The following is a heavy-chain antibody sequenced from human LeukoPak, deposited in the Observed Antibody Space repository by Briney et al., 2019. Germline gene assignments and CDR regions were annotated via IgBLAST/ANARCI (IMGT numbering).Heavy chain of an antibody. J-gene: IGHJ6*02. CDR1: GGTFSSYA. D-gene: IGHD4-11*01. V-gene: IGHV1-69*04. Sequence: SVKVSCKASGGTFSSYAISWVRQAPGQGLEWMGRIIPILGIANYAQKFQGRVTITADKSTGTAYMELSSLRSEDTAVYYCARNDYSNSYGNLYYYYYYGMDVWGQGTTVTVSS. CDR3: ARNDYSNSYGNLYYYYYYGMDV. CDR2: IIPILGIA.